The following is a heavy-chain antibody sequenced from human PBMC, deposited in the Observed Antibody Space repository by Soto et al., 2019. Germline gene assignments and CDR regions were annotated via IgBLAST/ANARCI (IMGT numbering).Heavy chain of an antibody. J-gene: IGHJ4*02. CDR2: ISAYNGNT. Sequence: QVQLVQSGAEVKKPGASVKVSCKASGYTFTSYGISWVRQAPGQGLAWMGWISAYNGNTNYAQKLQGRVTMTTDTSTSTAYMELRSLRSDDTAVYYCARTYYDFWSGYRTAETRKLYYFDYWGQGTLVTVSS. D-gene: IGHD3-3*01. V-gene: IGHV1-18*01. CDR3: ARTYYDFWSGYRTAETRKLYYFDY. CDR1: GYTFTSYG.